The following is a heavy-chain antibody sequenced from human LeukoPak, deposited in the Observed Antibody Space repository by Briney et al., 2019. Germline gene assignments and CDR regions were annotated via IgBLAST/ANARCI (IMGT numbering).Heavy chain of an antibody. CDR1: GFPFSGYS. CDR2: ISTSGSTV. V-gene: IGHV3-48*04. J-gene: IGHJ4*02. CDR3: ARAPKSRNTVVTTFDF. Sequence: GGSLRLSCAGSGFPFSGYSMNWVRQAPGKGLQWVSYISTSGSTVYYADSVKGRFTISRDNAKRSLYLQMNSLRAEDTALYYCARAPKSRNTVVTTFDFWGQGTLVAVSS. D-gene: IGHD2-21*02.